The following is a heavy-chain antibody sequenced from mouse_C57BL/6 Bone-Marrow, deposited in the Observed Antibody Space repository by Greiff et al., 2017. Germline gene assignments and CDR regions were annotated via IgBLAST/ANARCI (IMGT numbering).Heavy chain of an antibody. CDR1: GYTFTSYW. Sequence: QVQLQQPGAELVRPGSSVKLSCKASGYTFTSYWMDWVKQRPGQGLEWIGNIYPSDSETHYNQKFKDKAKLTVDKSSSTAYMQLSSLTSEDSAVYYCARGGSSFFDYWGQGTTLTVSS. CDR2: IYPSDSET. J-gene: IGHJ2*01. V-gene: IGHV1-61*01. CDR3: ARGGSSFFDY. D-gene: IGHD1-1*01.